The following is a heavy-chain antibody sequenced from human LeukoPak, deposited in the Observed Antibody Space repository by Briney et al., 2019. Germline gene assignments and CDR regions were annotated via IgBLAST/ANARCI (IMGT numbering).Heavy chain of an antibody. CDR3: AKDGAPQQLVIY. D-gene: IGHD6-13*01. J-gene: IGHJ4*02. Sequence: PGGSLRLSCAASGFTFSSYAMTWVRQAPGKELEWVSVISASGGTTYYADSVKGRFTISRDNSKNTLYLQMNSLRAEDTAIYYCAKDGAPQQLVIYWGRGTLVTVSS. CDR2: ISASGGTT. CDR1: GFTFSSYA. V-gene: IGHV3-23*01.